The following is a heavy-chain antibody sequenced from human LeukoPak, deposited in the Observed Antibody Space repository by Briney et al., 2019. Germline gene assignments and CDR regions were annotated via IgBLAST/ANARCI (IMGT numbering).Heavy chain of an antibody. CDR2: IIPILGIA. J-gene: IGHJ3*02. D-gene: IGHD5-18*01. CDR3: ATTTSGYSYGYLEERAFDI. V-gene: IGHV1-69*04. CDR1: GGTFSSYA. Sequence: SVKASCKASGGTFSSYAISWVRQAPGQGLEWMGRIIPILGIANYAQKFQGRVTITADKSTSTAYMELSSLRSEDTAVYYCATTTSGYSYGYLEERAFDIWGQGTMVTVSS.